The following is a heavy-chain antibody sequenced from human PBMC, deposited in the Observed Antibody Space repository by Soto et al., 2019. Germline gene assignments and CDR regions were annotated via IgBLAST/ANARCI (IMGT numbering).Heavy chain of an antibody. Sequence: ASVKVSCKASGYTFTSYGISWVRQAPGQGLEWMGWISAYDGNTNYAQKLQGRVTMTTDTSTSTAYMELRSLRSDDMAVYYCARRIAAAGYYYDYGMDVWGQGTTVTVSS. CDR2: ISAYDGNT. J-gene: IGHJ6*02. CDR3: ARRIAAAGYYYDYGMDV. D-gene: IGHD6-13*01. CDR1: GYTFTSYG. V-gene: IGHV1-18*03.